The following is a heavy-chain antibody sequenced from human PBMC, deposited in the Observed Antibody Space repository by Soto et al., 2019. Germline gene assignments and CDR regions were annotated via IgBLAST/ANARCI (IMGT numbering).Heavy chain of an antibody. D-gene: IGHD2-2*01. CDR3: ARGLEGRPAAMDYYYYMDV. Sequence: SETLSLTCAVYGGSFSGYYWSWIRQPPGKGLEWIGEISHSGSTNYNPSLKSRVTISVDTSKNQFSLKLSSVTAADTAVYYCARGLEGRPAAMDYYYYMDVWGNGTTVTVSS. CDR2: ISHSGST. V-gene: IGHV4-34*01. J-gene: IGHJ6*03. CDR1: GGSFSGYY.